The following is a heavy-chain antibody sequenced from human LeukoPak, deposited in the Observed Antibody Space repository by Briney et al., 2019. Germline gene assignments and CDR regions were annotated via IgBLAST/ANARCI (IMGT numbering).Heavy chain of an antibody. CDR1: GFTFSSYW. Sequence: GGSLRLSCAASGFTFSSYWMHWVRQAPGKGLVWVSRINSDGSSTSYADSVKGRFTISRDNAKNTLYLQMNSLRAEDSAVYYCARSPTYYDILTGYYPAYYFDYWGQGTLVTVSS. D-gene: IGHD3-9*01. J-gene: IGHJ4*02. CDR2: INSDGSST. V-gene: IGHV3-74*01. CDR3: ARSPTYYDILTGYYPAYYFDY.